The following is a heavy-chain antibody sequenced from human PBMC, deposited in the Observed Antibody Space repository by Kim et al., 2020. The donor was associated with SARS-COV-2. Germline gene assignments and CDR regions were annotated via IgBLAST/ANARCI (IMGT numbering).Heavy chain of an antibody. CDR3: ASTAGPNYYYYGMDV. CDR1: GGSISSSSYY. CDR2: IYYSGST. Sequence: SETLSLTCTVSGGSISSSSYYWGWIRQPPGKGLEWIGSIYYSGSTYYNPSLKSRVTISVDTSKNQFSLKLSSGTAADTAVYYCASTAGPNYYYYGMDVWGQGTTVTVSS. J-gene: IGHJ6*02. V-gene: IGHV4-39*01. D-gene: IGHD3-10*01.